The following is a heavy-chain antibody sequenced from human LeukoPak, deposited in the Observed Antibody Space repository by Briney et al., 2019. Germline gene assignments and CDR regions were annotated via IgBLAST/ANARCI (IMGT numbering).Heavy chain of an antibody. CDR3: AKDHYGGNHYYFGMDV. CDR1: GFTFSGYA. V-gene: IGHV3-23*01. J-gene: IGHJ6*02. CDR2: ISTTGDNT. D-gene: IGHD4-23*01. Sequence: GGSLRLSCAASGFTFSGYAMNWVRQAPGKGLEWVSAISTTGDNTDYADSVKGRFTISRDNSKNTLYPQMDSLSAEDTAVYYCAKDHYGGNHYYFGMDVWGQGTTVTVSS.